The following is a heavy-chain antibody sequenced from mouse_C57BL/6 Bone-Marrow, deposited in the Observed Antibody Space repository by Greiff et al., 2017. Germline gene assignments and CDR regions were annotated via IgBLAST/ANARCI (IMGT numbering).Heavy chain of an antibody. Sequence: QVQLQQPGAELVKPGASVKLSCKASGYTFTSYWMQWVKHRPGQGLEWIGEIDPSDSYTNYNQKFKGKATLTVDTSYSTASMQLSSLTSEDSAVYYCARGITTVVDPLFDYWGQGTTLTVSS. CDR2: IDPSDSYT. CDR3: ARGITTVVDPLFDY. J-gene: IGHJ2*01. CDR1: GYTFTSYW. D-gene: IGHD1-1*01. V-gene: IGHV1-50*01.